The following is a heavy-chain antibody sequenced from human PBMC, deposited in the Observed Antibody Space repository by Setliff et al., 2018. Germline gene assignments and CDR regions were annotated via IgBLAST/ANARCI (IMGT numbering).Heavy chain of an antibody. Sequence: SETLSLTCIVSGASNNSSTFFWGWIRQPPGKGLEWIGSIYYSGTTYYNPSVRSRVTISVDTSKNQFSLKLSSVTAADTAVYFCARRPYQHYDSSGYSVNYYMDVWGKGTTVTVSS. J-gene: IGHJ6*03. CDR2: IYYSGTT. D-gene: IGHD3-22*01. CDR1: GASNNSSTFF. CDR3: ARRPYQHYDSSGYSVNYYMDV. V-gene: IGHV4-39*01.